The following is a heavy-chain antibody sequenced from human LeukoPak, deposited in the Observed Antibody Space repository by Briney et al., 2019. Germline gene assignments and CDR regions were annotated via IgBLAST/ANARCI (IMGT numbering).Heavy chain of an antibody. D-gene: IGHD4-17*01. J-gene: IGHJ4*02. CDR2: INPSGGST. V-gene: IGHV1-46*01. Sequence: ASVKVSCKASGYTFTSYYMHWVRQAPGQGLEWMGIINPSGGSTSYAQKFQGRVTMTRDMSTSTVYMELSSLRSEDTAVYYCARGAHESTVTTIHYFDYWGQGTLVTVSS. CDR3: ARGAHESTVTTIHYFDY. CDR1: GYTFTSYY.